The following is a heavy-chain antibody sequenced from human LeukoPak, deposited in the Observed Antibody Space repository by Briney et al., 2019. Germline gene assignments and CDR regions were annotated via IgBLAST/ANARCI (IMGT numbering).Heavy chain of an antibody. V-gene: IGHV3-48*04. D-gene: IGHD2-2*01. J-gene: IGHJ3*02. Sequence: HPGGSLRLSCAASGFTFSSYSMNWVRQAPGKGLEWVSYISSSSSTIYYADSVKGRFTVSIYNAKNSLYLQINSLRAEDTAVYYCARDWPAGKDAFDIWGQGTMVTVSS. CDR1: GFTFSSYS. CDR2: ISSSSSTI. CDR3: ARDWPAGKDAFDI.